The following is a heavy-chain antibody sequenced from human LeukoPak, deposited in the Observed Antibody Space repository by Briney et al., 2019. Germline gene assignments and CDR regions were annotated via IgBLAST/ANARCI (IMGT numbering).Heavy chain of an antibody. CDR3: ARHKDYYYSYMDV. V-gene: IGHV4-39*01. CDR2: IYYVGST. CDR1: GGSISSSSYY. Sequence: SETLSLTCTVSGGSISSSSYYWGWFRQPPGKGLEWIASIYYVGSTYYNPSLKSRITVSVDTSKNQFSLNLSSVTAADTAVYYCARHKDYYYSYMDVWGKGTTVTISS. J-gene: IGHJ6*03.